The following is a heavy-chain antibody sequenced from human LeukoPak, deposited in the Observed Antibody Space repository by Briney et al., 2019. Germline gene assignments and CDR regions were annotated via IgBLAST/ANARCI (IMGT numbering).Heavy chain of an antibody. CDR3: ARDLIVAGMSYQFDY. V-gene: IGHV3-48*03. Sequence: PGGSLRLSCAASGFTFSSYEMNWVRQAPGKGLEWVSYISSSGSTIYYADSVKGRFTISRDNAKNSLYLQMNSLRAEDTAVYYCARDLIVAGMSYQFDYWGQGTLVTVSS. CDR1: GFTFSSYE. J-gene: IGHJ4*02. D-gene: IGHD6-19*01. CDR2: ISSSGSTI.